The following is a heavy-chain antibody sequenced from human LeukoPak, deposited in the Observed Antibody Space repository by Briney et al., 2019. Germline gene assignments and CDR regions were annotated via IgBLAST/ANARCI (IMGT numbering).Heavy chain of an antibody. V-gene: IGHV3-30*02. CDR3: AREGYSYGYGFDY. D-gene: IGHD5-18*01. CDR1: GFTFSIYG. CDR2: IRSDGSIK. Sequence: PGGSLRLSCVASGFTFSIYGMHWVRQTPDKGLEWVAFIRSDGSIKYYADSVKGRFTISRDNSKNTLYLQMNSLRAEDTAVYYCAREGYSYGYGFDYWGQGTLVTVSS. J-gene: IGHJ4*02.